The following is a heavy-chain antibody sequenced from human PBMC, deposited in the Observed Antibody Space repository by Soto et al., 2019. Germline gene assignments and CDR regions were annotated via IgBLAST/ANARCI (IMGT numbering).Heavy chain of an antibody. CDR2: ISYDGGNK. CDR3: AKNYYDRVGSYWVGH. Sequence: PGGSLRLSCAASGFTFSSFGMHWVRQAPGKGLEWVALISYDGGNKYYADSVKGRFTISRDNPKNTLYLQMNSLRADDTAVYFCAKNYYDRVGSYWVGHWGQGTLVTVSS. J-gene: IGHJ5*02. D-gene: IGHD3-22*01. CDR1: GFTFSSFG. V-gene: IGHV3-30*18.